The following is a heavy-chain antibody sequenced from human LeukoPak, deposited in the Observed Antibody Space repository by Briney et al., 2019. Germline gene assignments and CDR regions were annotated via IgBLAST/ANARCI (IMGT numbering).Heavy chain of an antibody. CDR2: IYPGDSDT. Sequence: GEALKISCKASGYSFTNYWIGWVRQMPGNGLEWMGIIYPGDSDTTYSPSFQGQVTIPADKSISPAYLQWSGLKASDTAMYYCARQGNIWYYFDYWGQGTLVTVSS. CDR3: ARQGNIWYYFDY. D-gene: IGHD6-13*01. V-gene: IGHV5-51*01. J-gene: IGHJ4*02. CDR1: GYSFTNYW.